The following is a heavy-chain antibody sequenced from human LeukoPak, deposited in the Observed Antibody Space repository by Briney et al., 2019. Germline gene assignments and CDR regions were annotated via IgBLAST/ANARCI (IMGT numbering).Heavy chain of an antibody. V-gene: IGHV3-30*04. CDR1: GFTFSSYA. J-gene: IGHJ4*02. Sequence: PGGPLRLSCAASGFTFSSYAMHWVRQAPGKGLEWVAVISYDGSNKYYADSVKGRFTISRDNSKNTLYLQMNSLRAEDTAVYYCAKDSSVLVAAYDYWGQGTLVTVSS. D-gene: IGHD2-8*02. CDR2: ISYDGSNK. CDR3: AKDSSVLVAAYDY.